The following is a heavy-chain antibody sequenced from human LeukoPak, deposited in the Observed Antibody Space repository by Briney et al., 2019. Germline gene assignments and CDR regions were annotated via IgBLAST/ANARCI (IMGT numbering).Heavy chain of an antibody. Sequence: PGGSLRLSCAASGFTFSSYAMSWVRQAPGKGLEWVSAISGSGGSTYYADSVKGRFTISRDNSKNTLYLQMNSLRAEDTAVYYCANHAYIVVVPAALDYWGQGTLVAVSS. V-gene: IGHV3-23*01. CDR3: ANHAYIVVVPAALDY. CDR1: GFTFSSYA. CDR2: ISGSGGST. D-gene: IGHD2-2*01. J-gene: IGHJ4*02.